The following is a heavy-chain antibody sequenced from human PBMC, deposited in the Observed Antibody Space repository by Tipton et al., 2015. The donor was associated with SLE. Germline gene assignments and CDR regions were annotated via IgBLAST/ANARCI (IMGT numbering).Heavy chain of an antibody. D-gene: IGHD5-18*01. Sequence: QLVQSGPEVKKPGASVKVSCKTSGYTFTNYAINWVRQAPGQGLEWMGWINSNTGNPTYAQGFTGRFVFSLDTSVSTSYLQINSLEAEDTAVYYCAREGYSRTPGGFDPWGQGTLVTVSS. CDR3: AREGYSRTPGGFDP. CDR2: INSNTGNP. CDR1: GYTFTNYA. V-gene: IGHV7-4-1*02. J-gene: IGHJ5*02.